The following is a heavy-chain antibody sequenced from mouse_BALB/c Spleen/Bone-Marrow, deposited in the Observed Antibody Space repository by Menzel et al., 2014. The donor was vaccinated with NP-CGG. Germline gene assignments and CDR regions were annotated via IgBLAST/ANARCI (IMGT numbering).Heavy chain of an antibody. D-gene: IGHD4-1*01. CDR3: ARRGTGTGSYYFDY. Sequence: EVKVEESGGDLVKPGGSLKPSCAASGFTLSNYGMSWVRQTPDKRLEWVATISSVGSYTYYPDSVKGRFTISRDNAKNTLFLQMSSLKSEDTAMYYCARRGTGTGSYYFDYWGQGTTLTVSS. CDR1: GFTLSNYG. J-gene: IGHJ2*01. V-gene: IGHV5-6*02. CDR2: ISSVGSYT.